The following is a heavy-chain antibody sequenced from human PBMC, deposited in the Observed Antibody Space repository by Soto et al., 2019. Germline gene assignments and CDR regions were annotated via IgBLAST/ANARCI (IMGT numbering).Heavy chain of an antibody. CDR1: GYSFTSYW. CDR3: ARRRATQCAGYSVY. CDR2: IDPSDSYT. J-gene: IGHJ4*02. Sequence: GESLKISCKGSGYSFTSYWISWVRQMPGKGLEWMGRIDPSDSYTNYSPSFQGHVTISADKSISTAYLQWSSRKASDTAMYYCARRRATQCAGYSVYLGQGTLVAASS. V-gene: IGHV5-10-1*01. D-gene: IGHD3-22*01.